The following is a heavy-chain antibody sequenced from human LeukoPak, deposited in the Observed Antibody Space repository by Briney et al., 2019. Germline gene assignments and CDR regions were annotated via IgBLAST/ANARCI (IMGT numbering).Heavy chain of an antibody. V-gene: IGHV1-2*02. CDR3: ARDPGYCSGGSCYLD. CDR1: GYTFTGYY. Sequence: ASVKVSCKASGYTFTGYYMHWVRQAPGQGLEWMGWINPNSGGTNYAQKFQGRVTMTRDTSISTAYMELSGLRSDDTAVYYCARDPGYCSGGSCYLDWGQGTLVTVSS. CDR2: INPNSGGT. J-gene: IGHJ4*02. D-gene: IGHD2-15*01.